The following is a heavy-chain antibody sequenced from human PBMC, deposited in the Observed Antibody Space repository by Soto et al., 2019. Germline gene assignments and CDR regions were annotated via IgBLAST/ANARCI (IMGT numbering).Heavy chain of an antibody. CDR2: IYYSGST. Sequence: PSETLSLTCTVSGGSISSYYWSWIRQPPGKGLEWIGYIYYSGSTNYNPSLKSRVTISVDTSKNQFSLKLSSVTAADTAVYYCATLGGSVASLGYWGQGTLVTVSS. V-gene: IGHV4-59*08. D-gene: IGHD3-16*01. CDR1: GGSISSYY. J-gene: IGHJ4*02. CDR3: ATLGGSVASLGY.